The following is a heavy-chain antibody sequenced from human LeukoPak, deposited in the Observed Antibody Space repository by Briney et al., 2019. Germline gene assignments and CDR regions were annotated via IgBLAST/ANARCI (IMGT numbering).Heavy chain of an antibody. CDR3: TRNNWFDP. J-gene: IGHJ5*02. Sequence: KPSETLSLTCAVYGGSLSSYYWSWIRQSPGKGLEWIGEINHSGTTKYNPSLKSRVTISVDTPQNQFSLRLSSVTAADTAVYYCTRNNWFDPWGQGTLVTVSS. CDR1: GGSLSSYY. V-gene: IGHV4-34*01. CDR2: INHSGTT.